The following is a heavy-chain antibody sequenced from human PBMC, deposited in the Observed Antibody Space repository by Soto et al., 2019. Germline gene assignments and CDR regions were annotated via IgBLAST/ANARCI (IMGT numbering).Heavy chain of an antibody. CDR2: IWYDGSNK. D-gene: IGHD4-17*01. V-gene: IGHV3-33*08. CDR1: GFTFSSYA. J-gene: IGHJ6*02. Sequence: GGSLRLSCAASGFTFSSYAMHWVRQAPGKGLEWVAVIWYDGSNKYYADSVKGRFTISRDNSKNTLYLQMNSLRAEDTAVYYCARYDYGTIYYYYGMDVWGQGTTVTVSS. CDR3: ARYDYGTIYYYYGMDV.